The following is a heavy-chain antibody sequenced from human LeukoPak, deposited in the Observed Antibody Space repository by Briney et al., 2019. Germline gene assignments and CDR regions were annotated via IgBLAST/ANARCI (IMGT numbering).Heavy chain of an antibody. CDR2: ISSSSGTI. CDR1: GFTFSIYW. J-gene: IGHJ4*02. V-gene: IGHV3-48*01. Sequence: TGGSLRLSCAASGFTFSIYWMSWVRQAPGKGLEWVSYISSSSGTIYYADSVKGRFTISRDNAKNSLYLQMNSLRADDTAVYYCARGFLYYFDYWGQGTLVPVSS. CDR3: ARGFLYYFDY.